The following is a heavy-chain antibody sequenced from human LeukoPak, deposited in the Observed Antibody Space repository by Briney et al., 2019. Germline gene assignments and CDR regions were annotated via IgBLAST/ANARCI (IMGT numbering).Heavy chain of an antibody. CDR3: ARNADDSSSYPYFDY. CDR1: GGSISNYY. CDR2: IYHSGST. D-gene: IGHD3-22*01. V-gene: IGHV4-59*01. J-gene: IGHJ4*02. Sequence: SETLPLTCTVSGGSISNYYWSWIRQPPGKELEWIGYIYHSGSTNYNPSLKSRVTISQDTSKNQFSLKLSSVTAADTAVYYCARNADDSSSYPYFDYWGQGTLVTVSS.